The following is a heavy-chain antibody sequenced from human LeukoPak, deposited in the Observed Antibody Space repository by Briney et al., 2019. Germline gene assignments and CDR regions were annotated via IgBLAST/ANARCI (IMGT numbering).Heavy chain of an antibody. CDR1: GFTFSSYA. V-gene: IGHV3-48*03. J-gene: IGHJ5*02. CDR2: ISSSDSST. CDR3: ARETRGHYYDSSGPDH. Sequence: GGSLRLSCAGSGFTFSSYAMNWVRQAPGKGLEWVSYISSSDSSTHYADSVKGRFTISRDNAKNSLYLQMNSLRVEDMGVYYCARETRGHYYDSSGPDHWGQGTLVTVSS. D-gene: IGHD3-22*01.